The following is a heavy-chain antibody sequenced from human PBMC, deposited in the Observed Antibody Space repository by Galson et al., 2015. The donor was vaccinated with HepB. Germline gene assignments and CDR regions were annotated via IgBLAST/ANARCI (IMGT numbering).Heavy chain of an antibody. CDR1: GFTFSDDY. J-gene: IGHJ4*02. CDR3: ARARGSGPAAYFDY. Sequence: LRLSCAASGFTFSDDYMSWIRQAPGKGLDWISYISSSSDFTNCADSVRGRFTISRDNAKNSLYLQMNSLRVEDTAVYYCARARGSGPAAYFDYWGQGILVTVSS. V-gene: IGHV3-11*05. D-gene: IGHD6-19*01. CDR2: ISSSSDFT.